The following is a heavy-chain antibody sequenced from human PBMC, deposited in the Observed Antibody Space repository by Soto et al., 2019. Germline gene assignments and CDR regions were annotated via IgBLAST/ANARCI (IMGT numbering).Heavy chain of an antibody. J-gene: IGHJ4*02. V-gene: IGHV1-69*13. CDR1: GGTFSSYA. CDR3: ARDLGVRPPIAARPFDY. Sequence: SVKVSCKASGGTFSSYAISWVRQAPGQGLEWMGGIIPIFGTANYAQKFQGRVTITADESTSTAYMELSSLRSEDTAVYYCARDLGVRPPIAARPFDYWGQGTLVTVSS. D-gene: IGHD6-6*01. CDR2: IIPIFGTA.